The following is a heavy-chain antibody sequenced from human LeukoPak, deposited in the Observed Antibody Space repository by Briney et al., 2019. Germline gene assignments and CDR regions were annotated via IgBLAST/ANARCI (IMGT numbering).Heavy chain of an antibody. CDR3: ARDLHPYGSGNAFDY. J-gene: IGHJ4*02. V-gene: IGHV3-64*01. D-gene: IGHD3-10*01. Sequence: GGSLRLSCAASGFTFSSYAMHWVRQAPGKGLEYVSAISSNGGSTYYANSVKGRFTISRDNSKNTLYLQMGSLRAEDMAVYYCARDLHPYGSGNAFDYWGQGTLVTVSS. CDR2: ISSNGGST. CDR1: GFTFSSYA.